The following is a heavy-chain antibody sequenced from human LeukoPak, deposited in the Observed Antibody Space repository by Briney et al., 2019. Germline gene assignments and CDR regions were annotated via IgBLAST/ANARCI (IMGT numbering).Heavy chain of an antibody. CDR1: GGSISSGSYY. CDR3: ARDRYSYANNWFDP. V-gene: IGHV4-61*02. Sequence: SETLSLTCTVPGGSISSGSYYWSWIRQPAGKGLEWIGRIYTSGSTNYNPSLKSRVTISVDTSKNQFSLKLSSVTAADTAVYYCARDRYSYANNWFDPWGQGTLVTVSS. J-gene: IGHJ5*02. CDR2: IYTSGST. D-gene: IGHD5-18*01.